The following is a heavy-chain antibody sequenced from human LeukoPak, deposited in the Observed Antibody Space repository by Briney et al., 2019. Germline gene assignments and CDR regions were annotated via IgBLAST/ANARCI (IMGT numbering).Heavy chain of an antibody. D-gene: IGHD6-13*01. CDR1: RFNFNSFV. V-gene: IGHV3-21*04. Sequence: PGGSLRLSCAASRFNFNSFVMGWVRQPPGKGLEWVSSISTSSGYIFYADSLKGRVTISRDNAKNSLYLQMNSLRAEDTAVYYCAKGGSSWSLDYWGQGTLVTVSS. CDR3: AKGGSSWSLDY. CDR2: ISTSSGYI. J-gene: IGHJ4*02.